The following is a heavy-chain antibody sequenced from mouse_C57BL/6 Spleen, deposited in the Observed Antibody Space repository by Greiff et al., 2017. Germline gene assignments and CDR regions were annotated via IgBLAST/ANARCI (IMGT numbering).Heavy chain of an antibody. Sequence: VQLQQSGAELVRPGASVTLSCKASGYTFTDYEMHWVKQTPVHGLEWIGAIDPETGGTAYNQKFKGKAILTADKSSSTAYMELRSLTSEDSAVYYCTRSGLNGSYWGQGTTLTVSS. D-gene: IGHD1-1*02. CDR2: IDPETGGT. J-gene: IGHJ2*01. CDR3: TRSGLNGSY. CDR1: GYTFTDYE. V-gene: IGHV1-15*01.